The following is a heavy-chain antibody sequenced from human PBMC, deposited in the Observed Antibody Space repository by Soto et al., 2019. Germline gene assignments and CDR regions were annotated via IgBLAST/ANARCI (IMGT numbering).Heavy chain of an antibody. CDR3: ARCSEGTWVVGATNDGMDV. CDR2: INSDGSST. V-gene: IGHV3-74*01. CDR1: GFTFSSYW. D-gene: IGHD1-26*01. J-gene: IGHJ6*02. Sequence: GGSLRLSCAASGFTFSSYWMHWVRQAPGKGLVWVSRINSDGSSTSYADSVKGRFTISRDNAKNTLYLQMNSLRAEDTAVYYCARCSEGTWVVGATNDGMDVWGQGTTVTVSS.